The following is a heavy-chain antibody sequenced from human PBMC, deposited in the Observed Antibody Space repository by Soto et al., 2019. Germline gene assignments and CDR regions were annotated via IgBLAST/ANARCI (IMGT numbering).Heavy chain of an antibody. CDR1: GFTFSNYA. D-gene: IGHD6-19*01. CDR2: ISGSDGRT. J-gene: IGHJ4*02. CDR3: AKSANNGVAVAFDY. V-gene: IGHV3-23*01. Sequence: GSLRLSCAASGFTFSNYAMNWVRQAPGKGLEWVSTISGSDGRTFYADSVKGRFTISRDNSKNTLYLQMNSLRAEDTAVYYCAKSANNGVAVAFDYWGQGTLVTVSS.